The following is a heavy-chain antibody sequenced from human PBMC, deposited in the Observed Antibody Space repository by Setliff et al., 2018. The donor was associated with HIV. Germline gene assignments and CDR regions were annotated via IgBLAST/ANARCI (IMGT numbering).Heavy chain of an antibody. CDR1: GYTFSSYG. V-gene: IGHV1-18*01. D-gene: IGHD3-3*01. Sequence: EASVKVSCKASGYTFSSYGISWARQAPGQGVEWMGWISAYNGNTNYAQKLQGRVTMTTDTSTSTAYMELRSLRSDDTAVYYCARGYYNFWSGYYDSRFPNPIDAFDIWGQGTMVTVSS. CDR2: ISAYNGNT. CDR3: ARGYYNFWSGYYDSRFPNPIDAFDI. J-gene: IGHJ3*02.